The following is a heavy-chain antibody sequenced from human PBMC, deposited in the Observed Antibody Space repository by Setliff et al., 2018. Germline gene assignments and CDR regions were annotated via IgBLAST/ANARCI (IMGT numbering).Heavy chain of an antibody. V-gene: IGHV1-2*02. D-gene: IGHD1-26*01. Sequence: GASVKVSCKASGYTFTNYGISWVRQAPGQGLEWMGWINPNSGDTHSAQKFQGRVTMTRDTSINTAYMELSSLTSDDTAFYYCVRSGKFGMRFWFDQWGLGTLVTVSS. CDR2: INPNSGDT. CDR1: GYTFTNYG. CDR3: VRSGKFGMRFWFDQ. J-gene: IGHJ5*02.